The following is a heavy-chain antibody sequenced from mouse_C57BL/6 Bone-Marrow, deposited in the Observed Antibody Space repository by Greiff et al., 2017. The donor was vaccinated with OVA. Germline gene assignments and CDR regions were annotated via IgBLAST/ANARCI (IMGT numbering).Heavy chain of an antibody. Sequence: QVQLQQSGAELVKPGASVKMSCKASGYTFTSYWITWVKPRPGQGLEWIGDIYPGSGSTNYNEKFKSKATLTVDTSSSTAYMQLSSLTSEDSAVYYCARRITTAPAGWYFDVWGTGTTVTVSS. CDR3: ARRITTAPAGWYFDV. CDR2: IYPGSGST. CDR1: GYTFTSYW. V-gene: IGHV1-55*01. J-gene: IGHJ1*03. D-gene: IGHD1-1*01.